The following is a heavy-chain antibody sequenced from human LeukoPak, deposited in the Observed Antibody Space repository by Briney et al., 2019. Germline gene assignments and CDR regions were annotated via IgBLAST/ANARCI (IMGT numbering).Heavy chain of an antibody. Sequence: SETLSLTCAIPGGSISGTPYYWGWIRQPPGKGLEWIGSIYYSGSTYYNPSLKSRLTISVDTSKNQFSLKLSSVTAADTAVYYCARASTIFGHFAYWGRGTQVTVSS. CDR1: GGSISGTPYY. CDR3: ARASTIFGHFAY. CDR2: IYYSGST. V-gene: IGHV4-39*07. J-gene: IGHJ4*02. D-gene: IGHD3-3*01.